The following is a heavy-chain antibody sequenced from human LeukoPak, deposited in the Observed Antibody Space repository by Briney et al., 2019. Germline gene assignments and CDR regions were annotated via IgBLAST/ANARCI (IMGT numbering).Heavy chain of an antibody. Sequence: GASVKVSCKASGYTFTRYYMHWVRQAPEQGLEWMGIISPSGDSTSYAQKFQGRVTMTRDTSSRTVYLDLSGLRSEDTAVYYYARGRDYYAITGYHNWFDAWGQGTLVTVSS. J-gene: IGHJ5*02. CDR3: ARGRDYYAITGYHNWFDA. V-gene: IGHV1-46*01. CDR1: GYTFTRYY. D-gene: IGHD3-22*01. CDR2: ISPSGDST.